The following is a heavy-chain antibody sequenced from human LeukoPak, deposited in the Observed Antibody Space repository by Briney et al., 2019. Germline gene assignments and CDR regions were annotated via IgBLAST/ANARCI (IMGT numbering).Heavy chain of an antibody. CDR1: GFTFSDYT. J-gene: IGHJ6*02. V-gene: IGHV3-21*01. Sequence: PGGSLRLSCAASGFTFSDYTMNWVRQAPGKGLEWVSCITTRSSYMYYADSVKGRFTISRDNAKNSLYLQMNSLRAEDTAVYYCAKDRLTYYYYGMDVWGQGTTVTVSS. CDR3: AKDRLTYYYYGMDV. CDR2: ITTRSSYM. D-gene: IGHD2-15*01.